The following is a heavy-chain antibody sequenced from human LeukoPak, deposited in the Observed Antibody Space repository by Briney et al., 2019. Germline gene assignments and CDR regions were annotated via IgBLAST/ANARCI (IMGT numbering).Heavy chain of an antibody. CDR1: GYTFTSYY. CDR3: ARGDLGPYYFDY. Sequence: ASVKVSCKASGYTFTSYYMHRVRQAPGQGVEWMGIINPSGGSTSYAQKFQGRVTMTRDMSTSTVYMELSSLRSEDTAVYYCARGDLGPYYFDYWGQGTLVTVSS. J-gene: IGHJ4*02. V-gene: IGHV1-46*01. CDR2: INPSGGST.